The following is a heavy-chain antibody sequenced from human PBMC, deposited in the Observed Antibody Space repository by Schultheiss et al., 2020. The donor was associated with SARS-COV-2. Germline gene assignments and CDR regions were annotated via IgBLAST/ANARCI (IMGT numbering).Heavy chain of an antibody. Sequence: ETLSLTCTVSGGSISSGDYYWSWIRQPPGKGLEWIGYIYYSGSTNYNPSLKSRVTISVDTSKNQFSLKLSSVTAADTAVYYCARVGGHCSSTSCYADGWFDPWGQGTLVTVSS. V-gene: IGHV4-61*08. CDR1: GGSISSGDYY. CDR3: ARVGGHCSSTSCYADGWFDP. D-gene: IGHD2-2*01. J-gene: IGHJ5*02. CDR2: IYYSGST.